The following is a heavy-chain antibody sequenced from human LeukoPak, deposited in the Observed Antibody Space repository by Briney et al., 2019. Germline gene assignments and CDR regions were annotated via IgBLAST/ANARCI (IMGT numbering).Heavy chain of an antibody. D-gene: IGHD1-26*01. CDR2: IFPSGGEI. Sequence: GGPLRLSCAASGFTFSTFAMIWVRQPPGKGLEWVSSIFPSGGEIHYADSVRGRFTISRDNSKSTLSLQMNSLRAEDTALYYCAKDTGELGFDIWGQGTMVTVSS. J-gene: IGHJ3*02. CDR3: AKDTGELGFDI. V-gene: IGHV3-23*01. CDR1: GFTFSTFA.